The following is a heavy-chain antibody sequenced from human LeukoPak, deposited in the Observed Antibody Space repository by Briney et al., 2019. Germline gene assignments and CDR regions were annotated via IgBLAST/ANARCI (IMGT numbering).Heavy chain of an antibody. CDR2: ISGSGGST. D-gene: IGHD3-22*01. Sequence: VGSLRLSCAASGFTFSSNAMSWVRQAPGKGLEWVSAISGSGGSTYYADSVKGRFTISRDNSKNTLYLQMNSLRAEDTAVYYCAKGDSSGYYFGNDAFDIWGQGTMVTVSS. CDR3: AKGDSSGYYFGNDAFDI. J-gene: IGHJ3*02. CDR1: GFTFSSNA. V-gene: IGHV3-23*01.